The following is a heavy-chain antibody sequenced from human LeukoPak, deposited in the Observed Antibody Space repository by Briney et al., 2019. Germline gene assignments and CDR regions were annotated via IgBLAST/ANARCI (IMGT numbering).Heavy chain of an antibody. Sequence: SETLSLTCTVSGDSISSSSYYWGWIRQPPGKGLEWIGSIYYSGSTYYNPSLKSRVTISVDTSKNQFSLKLSSVTAADTAVYYCARVKVAVAGYVFDYWGQGTLVTVSS. V-gene: IGHV4-39*07. J-gene: IGHJ4*02. CDR3: ARVKVAVAGYVFDY. D-gene: IGHD6-19*01. CDR2: IYYSGST. CDR1: GDSISSSSYY.